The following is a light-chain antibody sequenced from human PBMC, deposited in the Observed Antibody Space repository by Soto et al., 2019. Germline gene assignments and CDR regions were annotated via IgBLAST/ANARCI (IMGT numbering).Light chain of an antibody. J-gene: IGKJ1*01. CDR3: QQYLSSWT. V-gene: IGKV3-20*01. CDR1: QSVPSNF. Sequence: EIVLTQSPGTLSLSPGERATLSCRASQSVPSNFLAWYQQKPGQAPMLLIYDASRRATGIPDRFSGSGSGTDFTLTISRLEPEDFAVYCCQQYLSSWTFGHGTKVEIK. CDR2: DAS.